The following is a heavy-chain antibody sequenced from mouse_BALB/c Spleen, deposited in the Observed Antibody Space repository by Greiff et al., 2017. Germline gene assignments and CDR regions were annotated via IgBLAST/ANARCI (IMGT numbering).Heavy chain of an antibody. J-gene: IGHJ1*01. CDR2: ILPGSGST. CDR3: ASGGSNWYFDV. D-gene: IGHD1-1*02. V-gene: IGHV1-9*01. CDR1: GYTFSSYW. Sequence: VKLMESGAELMKPGASVKISCKATGYTFSSYWIEWVKQRPGHGLEWIGEILPGSGSTNYNEKFKGKATFTADTSSNTAYLQLSSLTSEDTAVYYCASGGSNWYFDVWGAGTTVTVSS.